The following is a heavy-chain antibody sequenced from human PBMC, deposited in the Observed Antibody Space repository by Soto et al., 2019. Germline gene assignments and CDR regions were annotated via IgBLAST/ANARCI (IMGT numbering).Heavy chain of an antibody. D-gene: IGHD3-22*01. CDR3: ARQSYFDGAGYYLGWFDP. V-gene: IGHV4-39*01. Sequence: PSETLSRTCSLSPASMTSSLYCWAWIRQPPGNGLEWIGRLNYGESTYHSPSLEGRVTMSLDTSKKEFSLNVISVTGADTAIYYCARQSYFDGAGYYLGWFDPWGQGTLVTVSS. CDR1: PASMTSSLYC. J-gene: IGHJ5*02. CDR2: LNYGEST.